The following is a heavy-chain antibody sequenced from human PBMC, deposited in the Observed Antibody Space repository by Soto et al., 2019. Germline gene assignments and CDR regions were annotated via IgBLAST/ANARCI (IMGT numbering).Heavy chain of an antibody. Sequence: ASVKVSCKASGYTFSSYDINWVRQATGQGLEWMGWMNPDSGNAGHAQKFQGRVTMTRNPSIGTAYLELRSLRTEDTGVYYCARELSPATTYNYYGRDVWGQGTTVTVSS. CDR2: MNPDSGNA. V-gene: IGHV1-8*01. J-gene: IGHJ6*02. D-gene: IGHD6-25*01. CDR1: GYTFSSYD. CDR3: ARELSPATTYNYYGRDV.